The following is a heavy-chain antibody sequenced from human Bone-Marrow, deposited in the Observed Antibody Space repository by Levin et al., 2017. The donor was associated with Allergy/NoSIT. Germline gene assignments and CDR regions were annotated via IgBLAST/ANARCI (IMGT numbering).Heavy chain of an antibody. Sequence: GGSLRLSCAASGITVSNNYMSWVRQAPGKGLEWVSLIYSGGSTYYADSVKGRFTVSRDNSKNTLHLQMNSLRPEDTAVYYCANVGGRYGNAFDTWGQGALVTVSS. CDR3: ANVGGRYGNAFDT. CDR2: IYSGGST. D-gene: IGHD1-26*01. J-gene: IGHJ4*02. V-gene: IGHV3-66*01. CDR1: GITVSNNY.